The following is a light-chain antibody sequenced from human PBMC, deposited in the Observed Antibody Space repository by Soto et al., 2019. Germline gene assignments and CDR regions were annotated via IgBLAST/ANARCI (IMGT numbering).Light chain of an antibody. V-gene: IGLV2-14*01. J-gene: IGLJ2*01. Sequence: QSALTQPASVSGSPGQSITISCAGTSSDVGGFNFVSWYQHHPGKAPKLVIYEVSNRPSGVSTRFSGSKSGNTASLTISGLQAEDEAEYYCSSYRGGSHVVFGGGTKLT. CDR3: SSYRGGSHVV. CDR2: EVS. CDR1: SSDVGGFNF.